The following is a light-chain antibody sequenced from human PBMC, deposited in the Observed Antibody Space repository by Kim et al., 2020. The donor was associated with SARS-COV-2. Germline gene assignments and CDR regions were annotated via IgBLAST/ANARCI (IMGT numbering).Light chain of an antibody. CDR1: QSIGTK. Sequence: VTPKEKVTIPCRASQSIGTKLHWYQQKPGQSPKLLIKSASQSFSGVPSRFSGSGSGTDFTLTINGLEVEDAATYYCHQTSSFPLTFGGGTKVDIK. J-gene: IGKJ4*01. CDR2: SAS. CDR3: HQTSSFPLT. V-gene: IGKV6-21*01.